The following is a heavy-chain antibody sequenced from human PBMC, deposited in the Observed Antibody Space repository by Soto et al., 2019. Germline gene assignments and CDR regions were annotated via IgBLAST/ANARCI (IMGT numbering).Heavy chain of an antibody. Sequence: QVQLVQSGGGVVQPGRSLRLSCAASGFSFSSYGMHWVRQAPGKGLEWVAVIRYDGSNKYYADSVKGRFTISRDNAKNTLYLQMNSLRAEDTAVYFCARGSKWNDQEPNDASDIWGQGTMVTVSS. CDR1: GFSFSSYG. CDR2: IRYDGSNK. CDR3: ARGSKWNDQEPNDASDI. V-gene: IGHV3-33*01. J-gene: IGHJ3*02. D-gene: IGHD1-1*01.